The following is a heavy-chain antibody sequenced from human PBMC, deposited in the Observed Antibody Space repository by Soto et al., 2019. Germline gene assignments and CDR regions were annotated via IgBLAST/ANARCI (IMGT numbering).Heavy chain of an antibody. CDR3: ARETNDYVWGSYSPYFDY. V-gene: IGHV3-74*01. CDR1: GFTLSSYW. J-gene: IGHJ4*02. Sequence: PGGSLRLSCAASGFTLSSYWMHWARQAPGKGLVWVSRISSDGSSTNYADSVKGRFTISRDNAKNTLHLQMNSLRAEDTAVYYCARETNDYVWGSYSPYFDYWGQGT. D-gene: IGHD3-16*01. CDR2: ISSDGSST.